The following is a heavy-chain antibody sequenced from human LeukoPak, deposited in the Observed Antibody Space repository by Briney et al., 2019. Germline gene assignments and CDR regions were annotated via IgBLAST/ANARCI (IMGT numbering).Heavy chain of an antibody. Sequence: ASVKVSCKASGGTFSSYALSWVRQAPGQGLEWMGRIIPILGIANYAQKFQGRVTITADKSMSTAYMELSSLRSEDTAVYYCAGTMAIGVNWFDPWGQGTLVTVSS. CDR3: AGTMAIGVNWFDP. CDR2: IIPILGIA. V-gene: IGHV1-69*04. J-gene: IGHJ5*02. D-gene: IGHD3-10*01. CDR1: GGTFSSYA.